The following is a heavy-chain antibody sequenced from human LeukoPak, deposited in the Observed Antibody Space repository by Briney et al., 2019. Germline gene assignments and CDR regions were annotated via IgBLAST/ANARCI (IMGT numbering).Heavy chain of an antibody. D-gene: IGHD6-6*01. V-gene: IGHV4-34*01. CDR1: GGSFSGYY. CDR2: INHSGNT. CDR3: ARGRKSNYYYMDV. J-gene: IGHJ6*03. Sequence: SETLSLTCAVYGGSFSGYYWSWIRQPPGKGLEWIGEINHSGNTNYNPSLKSRVTISVDTSKNQFSLKLSSVTAADTAVYYCARGRKSNYYYMDVWGKGTTVTVSS.